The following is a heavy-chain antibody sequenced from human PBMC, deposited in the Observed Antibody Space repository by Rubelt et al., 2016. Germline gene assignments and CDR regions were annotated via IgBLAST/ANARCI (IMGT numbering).Heavy chain of an antibody. D-gene: IGHD1-26*01. CDR2: ISYDGNNK. J-gene: IGHJ2*01. CDR3: ARDLYSGKLYTGDWSFDL. Sequence: QVQLVESGGGVVQPGRSLRLSCAASGFTFSSYAIHWVRQAPGKGLQWVAVISYDGNNKYYADSVKGRFTISRDNSKNTLYLQMNSLRAEDTALYYGARDLYSGKLYTGDWSFDLWGRGTLVTVSP. CDR1: GFTFSSYA. V-gene: IGHV3-30*04.